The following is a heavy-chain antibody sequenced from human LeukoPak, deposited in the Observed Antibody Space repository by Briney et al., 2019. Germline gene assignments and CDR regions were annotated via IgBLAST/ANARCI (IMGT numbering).Heavy chain of an antibody. V-gene: IGHV4-59*12. J-gene: IGHJ5*02. Sequence: SETLSLTCTVSGGSISSYYWSWIRQPPGKGLEWIGYIYYSGSTNYNPSLKSRVTMSVDTSKNQFSLKLSSVTAADTAVYYCAREGPCSSTSCYKNLGNWFDPWGQGTLVTVSS. D-gene: IGHD2-2*02. CDR1: GGSISSYY. CDR3: AREGPCSSTSCYKNLGNWFDP. CDR2: IYYSGST.